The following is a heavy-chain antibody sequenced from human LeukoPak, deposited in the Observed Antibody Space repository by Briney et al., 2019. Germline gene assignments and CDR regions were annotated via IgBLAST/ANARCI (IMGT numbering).Heavy chain of an antibody. CDR1: GFTFSSYA. Sequence: HSGRSLRLSCAASGFTFSSYAMHCVRQAPGKGLEWVAVISYDGSNKDYADSVKGRFTISRDNSKNTLYLQMNSLRAEDTAVYYCARDIYSSSWYPLVYWGQGTLVTVSS. CDR2: ISYDGSNK. D-gene: IGHD6-13*01. CDR3: ARDIYSSSWYPLVY. J-gene: IGHJ4*02. V-gene: IGHV3-30*04.